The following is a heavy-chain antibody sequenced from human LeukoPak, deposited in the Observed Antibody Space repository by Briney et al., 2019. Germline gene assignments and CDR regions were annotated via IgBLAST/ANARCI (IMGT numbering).Heavy chain of an antibody. J-gene: IGHJ6*02. V-gene: IGHV3-7*01. CDR1: GFTFSDSW. Sequence: GGSLRLSCAASGFTFSDSWMKWVRQAPGKGLEWVANMNVDGREKYYVDSVKGRFTISRDNAKNSLYLQMNSLRAEDTAVYYCARDTYMVRGVILYYYGMDVWGQGTTVTVSS. CDR3: ARDTYMVRGVILYYYGMDV. CDR2: MNVDGREK. D-gene: IGHD3-10*01.